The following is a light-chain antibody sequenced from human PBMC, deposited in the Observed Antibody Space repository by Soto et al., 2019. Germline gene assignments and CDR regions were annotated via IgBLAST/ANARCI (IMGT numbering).Light chain of an antibody. Sequence: EIVLTQSPGTLSLSPGERATLSCRVSQSVSSNYLAWYQQKPGQAPRLLIYGASRRATGMLDRFSGSGSGTDFSLTISRLEPEDFAVYYCQQYGSSPPITFGPGTKVDIK. CDR1: QSVSSNY. J-gene: IGKJ3*01. CDR2: GAS. CDR3: QQYGSSPPIT. V-gene: IGKV3-20*01.